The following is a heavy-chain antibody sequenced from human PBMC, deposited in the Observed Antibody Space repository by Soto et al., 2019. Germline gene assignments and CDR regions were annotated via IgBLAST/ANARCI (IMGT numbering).Heavy chain of an antibody. J-gene: IGHJ4*02. Sequence: GGSLRLSCGASGLTFRSYAMHLVRQAPGKGLEWVAVISNDGRSKYYADSVKGRFTISRDNSKNTLYLQMNSLRSDDTAVYYCARDQCFGGGRSCYYFDFWGQGTLVTVSS. V-gene: IGHV3-30*04. D-gene: IGHD2-15*01. CDR3: ARDQCFGGGRSCYYFDF. CDR2: ISNDGRSK. CDR1: GLTFRSYA.